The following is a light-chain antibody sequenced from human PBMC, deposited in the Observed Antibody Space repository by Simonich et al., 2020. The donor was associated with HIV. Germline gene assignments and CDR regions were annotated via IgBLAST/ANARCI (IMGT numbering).Light chain of an antibody. J-gene: IGKJ1*01. V-gene: IGKV3D-20*01. CDR1: QSVSSSY. CDR2: DAS. Sequence: EIVLTQSPGTLSLSPGERATLSCRASQSVSSSYLAGFQQKPGLAPRLLIYDASSRATGIPDRFSGSRSGTDFTLTISRLEPEDFAVYYCQQYGSSPTWTFGQGTKVEIK. CDR3: QQYGSSPTWT.